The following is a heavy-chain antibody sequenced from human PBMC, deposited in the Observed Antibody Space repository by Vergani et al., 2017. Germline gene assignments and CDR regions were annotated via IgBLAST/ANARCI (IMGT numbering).Heavy chain of an antibody. Sequence: EVQLVESGGGLVKPGGSLRLSCAASGFTFSSYSMNWVRQAPGKGLEWVSSISSSSSYIYYADSVKGRFTISIDNAKNSLYLQMNSLRAEDTAVYYCARDHVTGDRLEWLLPSSISDAFDIWGQGTMVTVSS. D-gene: IGHD3-3*01. CDR1: GFTFSSYS. V-gene: IGHV3-21*01. CDR2: ISSSSSYI. J-gene: IGHJ3*02. CDR3: ARDHVTGDRLEWLLPSSISDAFDI.